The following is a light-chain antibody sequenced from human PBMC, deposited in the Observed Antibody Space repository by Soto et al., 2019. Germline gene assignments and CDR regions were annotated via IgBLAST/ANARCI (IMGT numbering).Light chain of an antibody. CDR3: SSYTSSSTLVV. Sequence: QSALTQPASVSGSPGQSITISCIGTSSDVGDYNYVSWYQHHPGKAPKLMIYEVNNRPSGVSNRFSGSKSGNTASLTISGLQAEDEADYYCSSYTSSSTLVVFGGGTKVTVL. J-gene: IGLJ2*01. CDR1: SSDVGDYNY. V-gene: IGLV2-14*01. CDR2: EVN.